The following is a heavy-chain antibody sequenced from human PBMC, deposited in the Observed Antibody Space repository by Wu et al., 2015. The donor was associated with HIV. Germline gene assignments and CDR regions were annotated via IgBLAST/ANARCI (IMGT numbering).Heavy chain of an antibody. CDR2: IIPVFGAA. CDR3: ARTVIAASGSPYYFDY. D-gene: IGHD6-13*01. Sequence: QLVQSGAEVTKPGASVSVSCQTSGYTFTDHYIHWVRQAPGQGLEWMGEIIPVFGAANYAQKFQGRVTINADESPTTAYMELSSLRSDDTAVYYCARTVIAASGSPYYFDYWGQGTLVTVSP. J-gene: IGHJ4*02. V-gene: IGHV1-69*01. CDR1: GYTFTDHY.